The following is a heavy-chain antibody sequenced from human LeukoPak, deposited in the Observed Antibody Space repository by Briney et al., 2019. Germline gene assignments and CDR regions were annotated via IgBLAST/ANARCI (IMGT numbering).Heavy chain of an antibody. Sequence: GGSLRLSCAASGFTFGSYSMNWVRQAPGKGLEWVSSISSSSSYIYYADSVKGRFTISRDNAKNSLNLQMNSLRAEDTAVYYCARDASTYYYDSSGYYDAFDIWGQGTMVTVSS. CDR3: ARDASTYYYDSSGYYDAFDI. V-gene: IGHV3-21*01. J-gene: IGHJ3*02. CDR1: GFTFGSYS. CDR2: ISSSSSYI. D-gene: IGHD3-22*01.